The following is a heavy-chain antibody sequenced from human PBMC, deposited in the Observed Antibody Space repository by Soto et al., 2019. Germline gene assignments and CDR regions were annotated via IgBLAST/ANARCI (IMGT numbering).Heavy chain of an antibody. D-gene: IGHD6-19*01. V-gene: IGHV3-23*01. J-gene: IGHJ4*02. Sequence: EVQVLESGGGLVQPGGSLRLSCAASGFTFSSYAMNWVRQAPGKGLEWVSVISGSGGSTYYADSVKGRFTISRDNSKNALDLQRNSLRAEDTAVYYCARRSSGWYFDYWGQGTLVTVSS. CDR3: ARRSSGWYFDY. CDR2: ISGSGGST. CDR1: GFTFSSYA.